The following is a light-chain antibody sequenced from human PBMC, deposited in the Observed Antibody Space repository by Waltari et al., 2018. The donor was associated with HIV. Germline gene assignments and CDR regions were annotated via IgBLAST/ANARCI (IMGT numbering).Light chain of an antibody. Sequence: QSALTQPASVSGSPGQSITISCTGTSDLRDYKSVSWYQHHPGKAPKVIIYEVNNRPSGVSSRFSGSTSGNTASLTISGLQAEDEADYFCTSYISSASPEFGGGTKVTVL. J-gene: IGLJ3*02. CDR3: TSYISSASPE. V-gene: IGLV2-14*01. CDR2: EVN. CDR1: SDLRDYKS.